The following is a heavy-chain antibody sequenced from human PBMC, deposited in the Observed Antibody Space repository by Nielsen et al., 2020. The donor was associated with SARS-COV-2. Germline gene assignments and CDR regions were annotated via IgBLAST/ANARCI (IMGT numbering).Heavy chain of an antibody. V-gene: IGHV3-23*01. D-gene: IGHD6-25*01. CDR3: ARDQDGGAATSTWYFDL. CDR2: ISGGGGII. Sequence: GESLKISCAASGFNFNNFAMTWVRQAPGKGLEWVSGISGGGGIIYYADSVKGRFTISRDNAENSLYLQMNSLRDEDSAVYYCARDQDGGAATSTWYFDLWGRGTLVIVSS. J-gene: IGHJ2*01. CDR1: GFNFNNFA.